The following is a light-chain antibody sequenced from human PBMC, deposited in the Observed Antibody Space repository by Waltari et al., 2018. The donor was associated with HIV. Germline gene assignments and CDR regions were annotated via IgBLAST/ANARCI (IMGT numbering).Light chain of an antibody. V-gene: IGLV2-14*01. CDR2: EVS. CDR1: SNAVGGYNS. CDR3: SSYTSTSILYV. Sequence: QSALTQPASVSGSPGQSTPISCTGTSNAVGGYNSVSWYQHPPGKATKLMIYEVSNRPSGVSNRFSGSKSGNTASLTISGLQAEDEADYYCSSYTSTSILYVFGTGTKVTVL. J-gene: IGLJ1*01.